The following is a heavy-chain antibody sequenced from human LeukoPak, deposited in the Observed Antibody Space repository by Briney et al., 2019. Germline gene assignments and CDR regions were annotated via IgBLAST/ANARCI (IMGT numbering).Heavy chain of an antibody. Sequence: SETLSLTCTVSGDPISSHSGYKWNWIRQAPGKGLEWIGYVYYSGTTSYNPSVNSRVTISVDTSKNQFSLKLTSVTAADTAVYYCAGEWSAFDYWGQGTLVTVSS. CDR1: GDPISSHSGYK. CDR3: AGEWSAFDY. J-gene: IGHJ4*02. V-gene: IGHV4-61*08. CDR2: VYYSGTT. D-gene: IGHD3-3*01.